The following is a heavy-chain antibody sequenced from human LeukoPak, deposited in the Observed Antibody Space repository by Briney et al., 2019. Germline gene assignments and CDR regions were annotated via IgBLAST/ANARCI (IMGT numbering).Heavy chain of an antibody. CDR2: IKQDGSEK. Sequence: GGSLRLSFAASGFTFSSYWMSWVRQAPGKGLEWVANIKQDGSEKYYVDSVKGRFTISRDNAKNSLYLQMNSLRAEDTAVYYCARVLYCGGDCYSDAFDIWGQGTMVTVSS. D-gene: IGHD2-21*01. CDR3: ARVLYCGGDCYSDAFDI. J-gene: IGHJ3*02. CDR1: GFTFSSYW. V-gene: IGHV3-7*01.